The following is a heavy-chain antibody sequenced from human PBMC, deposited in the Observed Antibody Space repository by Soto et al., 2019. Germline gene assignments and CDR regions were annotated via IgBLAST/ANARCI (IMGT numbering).Heavy chain of an antibody. CDR2: IYYSGST. Sequence: SETLSVTCTVSGGSISSYYWSWIRQPPGKGLEWIGYIYYSGSTNYNPSLKSRVTISVDTSKNQFSLKLSSVTAADTAVYYCARAGYYCGGDCFDYWGQGTLVTVSS. CDR1: GGSISSYY. D-gene: IGHD2-21*01. CDR3: ARAGYYCGGDCFDY. V-gene: IGHV4-59*01. J-gene: IGHJ4*02.